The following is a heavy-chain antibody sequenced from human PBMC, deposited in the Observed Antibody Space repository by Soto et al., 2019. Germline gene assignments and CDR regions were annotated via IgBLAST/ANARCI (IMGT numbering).Heavy chain of an antibody. D-gene: IGHD3-10*01. Sequence: SVKVSCKASGYTFTYRYLHWVRQAPGQALEWMGWITPINGNTNYAQKFQGRVTMTRDRSISTAYMELSSLRSEDIAMYYCAPVTRYYSSGIYAFDIWGKETRV. CDR3: APVTRYYSSGIYAFDI. J-gene: IGHJ3*02. CDR2: ITPINGNT. CDR1: GYTFTYRY. V-gene: IGHV1-45*02.